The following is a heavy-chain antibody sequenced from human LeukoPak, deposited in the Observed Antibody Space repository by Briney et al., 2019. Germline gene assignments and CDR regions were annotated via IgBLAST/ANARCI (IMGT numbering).Heavy chain of an antibody. J-gene: IGHJ4*02. CDR3: AGDLRRGKYRYFDY. CDR1: GYTFTGYY. CDR2: INPNSGGT. D-gene: IGHD3-16*02. V-gene: IGHV1-2*02. Sequence: ASVKVSCKASGYTFTGYYMHWVRQAPGQGLEWMGWINPNSGGTNYAQKFQGRVTMTRDTSISTAYMELSRLRSDDTAVYYCAGDLRRGKYRYFDYWGQGTLVTVSS.